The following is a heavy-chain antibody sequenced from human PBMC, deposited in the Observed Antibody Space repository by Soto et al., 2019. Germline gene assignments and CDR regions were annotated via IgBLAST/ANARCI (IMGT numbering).Heavy chain of an antibody. J-gene: IGHJ6*02. D-gene: IGHD2-2*01. Sequence: QVQLVESGGGVVQPGRSLRLSCAASGFTFSNYGMHWVRQAPGKGLEWVAVISYDGSNKYYADSVKGRFTISRDSSKNTLYLQMNRLRAEDTAVYYCAKYQEPYYYYYGMDVWGQGTTVTVSS. CDR1: GFTFSNYG. V-gene: IGHV3-30*18. CDR3: AKYQEPYYYYYGMDV. CDR2: ISYDGSNK.